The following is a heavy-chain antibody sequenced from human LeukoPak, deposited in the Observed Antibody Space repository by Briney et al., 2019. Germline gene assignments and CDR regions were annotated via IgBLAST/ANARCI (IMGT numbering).Heavy chain of an antibody. J-gene: IGHJ4*02. CDR3: ARTSRFGIMDY. V-gene: IGHV4-59*11. CDR1: GGSISLHY. D-gene: IGHD3-3*01. CDR2: IYYSGST. Sequence: SETLSLTCTVSGGSISLHYWSWIRQTPGKGLEWIGYIYYSGSTNYNPSLKSRVTISVDTSKNQFSLKLSSVTAADTAVYYCARTSRFGIMDYWDQGTLVTVSS.